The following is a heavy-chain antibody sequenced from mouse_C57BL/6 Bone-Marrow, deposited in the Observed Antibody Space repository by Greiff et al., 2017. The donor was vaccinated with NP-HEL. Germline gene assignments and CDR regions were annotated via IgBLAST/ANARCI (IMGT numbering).Heavy chain of an antibody. CDR3: ARWGGGYYGNYFDY. D-gene: IGHD1-1*01. V-gene: IGHV1-81*01. CDR1: GYTFTSYG. CDR2: IYPRSGNT. Sequence: VQLQQSGAELARPGASVKLSCKASGYTFTSYGISWVKQRTGQGLEWIGEIYPRSGNTYYNEKFKGKATLTADKSSSTAYLELRSLTSEDSAVYFCARWGGGYYGNYFDYGGQGTTLTVSS. J-gene: IGHJ2*01.